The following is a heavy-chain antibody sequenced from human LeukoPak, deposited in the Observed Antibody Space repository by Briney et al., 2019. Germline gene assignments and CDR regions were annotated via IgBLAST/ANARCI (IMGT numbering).Heavy chain of an antibody. V-gene: IGHV1-46*01. CDR2: INPRGGST. D-gene: IGHD5-18*01. CDR3: ARFGGYSYEV. J-gene: IGHJ4*02. CDR1: GYSFTNYY. Sequence: ASVKVSCKASGYSFTNYYMHWVRQAPGQGLEWMGIINPRGGSTTYAQKFQGRVTMTRDTSTSTVYMELSSLRSDDTAVYYCARFGGYSYEVWGQGTLVTVSS.